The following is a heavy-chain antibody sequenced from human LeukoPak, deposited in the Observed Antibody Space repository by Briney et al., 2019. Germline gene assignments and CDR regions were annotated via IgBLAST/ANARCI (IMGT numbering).Heavy chain of an antibody. V-gene: IGHV3-11*04. CDR1: GFTFSNYY. J-gene: IGHJ3*02. CDR2: TTNTGSPR. D-gene: IGHD3-10*01. CDR3: AGERRGRAAGSGPDGFDI. Sequence: PGGSLRLSCAASGFTFSNYYMGWIRQAPGQGLEWVSYTTNTGSPRYYADSVKGRFTISRDNAKNSLSLQMNSLSVDDTAVYYCAGERRGRAAGSGPDGFDIWGQGTMVTVS.